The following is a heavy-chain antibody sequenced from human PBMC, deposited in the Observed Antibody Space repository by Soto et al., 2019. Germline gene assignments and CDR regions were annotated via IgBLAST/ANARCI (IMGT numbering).Heavy chain of an antibody. CDR2: IFYTGNT. CDR3: ARNNVRGVSNSYNWMDP. Sequence: RSLTCNVSGGPISSYYWSWIRQSPGKGLEWIGQIFYTGNTNYNPSLKSRVTMSVDIPKKQFSLKLRSVTTADTAIYFCARNNVRGVSNSYNWMDPWGQGTLVTVSS. J-gene: IGHJ5*02. V-gene: IGHV4-59*01. D-gene: IGHD3-10*01. CDR1: GGPISSYY.